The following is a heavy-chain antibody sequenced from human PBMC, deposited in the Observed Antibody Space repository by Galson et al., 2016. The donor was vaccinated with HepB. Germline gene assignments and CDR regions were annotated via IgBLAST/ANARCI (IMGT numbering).Heavy chain of an antibody. J-gene: IGHJ6*04. CDR1: GFSFSLYD. CDR2: IGTAPGDT. V-gene: IGHV3-13*01. Sequence: LLLSCAASGFSFSLYDMHWVRQVTGKGLEWVSAIGTAPGDTNYLDSVKGRFTISRENADNSLYLQMNSLRPGDTAVYYCARGKSLWTTPWNYGLDVWGKGTTVTVSS. CDR3: ARGKSLWTTPWNYGLDV. D-gene: IGHD4-17*01.